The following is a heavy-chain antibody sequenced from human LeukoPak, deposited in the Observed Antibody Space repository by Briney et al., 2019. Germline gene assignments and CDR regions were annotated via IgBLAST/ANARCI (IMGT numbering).Heavy chain of an antibody. CDR1: GFTVKNNY. V-gene: IGHV3-53*01. J-gene: IGHJ4*02. D-gene: IGHD1-26*01. CDR2: IHNFGST. CDR3: ARGRVGDHSGSYYFDY. Sequence: PGGSLRLSCAASGFTVKNNYMIWIRQAPGKGLEWVSDIHNFGSTYYGDSLRSRFTLSRENSEHTRNLQMNSLRVEDTAVYYCARGRVGDHSGSYYFDYWGQGTQVTVSS.